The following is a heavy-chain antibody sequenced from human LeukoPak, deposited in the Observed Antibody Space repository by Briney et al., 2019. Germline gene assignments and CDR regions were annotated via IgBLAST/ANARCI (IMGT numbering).Heavy chain of an antibody. V-gene: IGHV3-30*02. Sequence: PGGSLRLSCAASGFTFSSYWMHWVRQAPGKGLEWVAFIRYDGSNKYYADSVKGRFTISRDNSKNTLYPQMNSLRAEDTAVYYCAKVFRVVAAVGTMDAFDIWGQGTMVTVSS. CDR2: IRYDGSNK. CDR3: AKVFRVVAAVGTMDAFDI. D-gene: IGHD2-2*01. CDR1: GFTFSSYW. J-gene: IGHJ3*02.